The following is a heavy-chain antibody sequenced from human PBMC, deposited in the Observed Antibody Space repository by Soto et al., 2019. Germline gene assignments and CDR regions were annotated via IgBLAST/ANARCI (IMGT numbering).Heavy chain of an antibody. CDR3: ARHVRGSSTSGNFDY. CDR2: IYYSGGT. D-gene: IGHD6-6*01. Sequence: SETLSLTCTVSGGSISSTTYFWGWIRQPPGKGLEWIGSIYYSGGTYNNPSLKSRVTISVDTSKNHFSLKLSSVTAADTAVYYCARHVRGSSTSGNFDYWAREPRSPSPQ. J-gene: IGHJ4*02. CDR1: GGSISSTTYF. V-gene: IGHV4-39*01.